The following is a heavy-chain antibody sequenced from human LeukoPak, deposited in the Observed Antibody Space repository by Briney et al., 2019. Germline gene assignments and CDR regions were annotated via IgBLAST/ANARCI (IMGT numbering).Heavy chain of an antibody. J-gene: IGHJ5*02. CDR3: ARGAPDNWFDP. CDR1: GGSFSGYY. CDR2: INHSGST. V-gene: IGHV4-34*01. Sequence: SETLSLTCAVYGGSFSGYYWSWIRQPPGKGLEWIGEINHSGSTNYSPSLKSRVTISVDTSKNQFSLKLSSVTAADTAVYYCARGAPDNWFDPWGQGTLVTVSS.